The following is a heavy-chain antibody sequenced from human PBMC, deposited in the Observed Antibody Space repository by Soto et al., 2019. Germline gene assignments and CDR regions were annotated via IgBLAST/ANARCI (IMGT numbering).Heavy chain of an antibody. CDR2: IHSSGST. CDR3: ARDQGVAAAGIPWFDP. Sequence: SETLALSCPFSGASMNGYHLGFLRPAPGKGLEWIGHIHSSGSTNYNPSLKSRVTMSVDTSKNQFSMRLMSMTAADTAAYYCARDQGVAAAGIPWFDPWGQGPLGTAS. V-gene: IGHV4-4*07. J-gene: IGHJ5*02. CDR1: GASMNGYH. D-gene: IGHD6-13*01.